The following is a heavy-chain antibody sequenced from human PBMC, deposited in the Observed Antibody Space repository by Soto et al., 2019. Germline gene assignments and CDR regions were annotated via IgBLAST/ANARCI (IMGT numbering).Heavy chain of an antibody. CDR2: IYSGGNT. V-gene: IGHV3-53*02. J-gene: IGHJ4*02. Sequence: EVQLVETGGGLIQPGASLRLSCAASGFTVSSNYMNWVRQAPGKGLEWVSVIYSGGNTYYADSVKGRFTISRDNSKNTLYLQMNGLSAEDKAVYYCGRGSGRYDGILRVDYWGQGTMVTVAS. D-gene: IGHD2-15*01. CDR1: GFTVSSNY. CDR3: GRGSGRYDGILRVDY.